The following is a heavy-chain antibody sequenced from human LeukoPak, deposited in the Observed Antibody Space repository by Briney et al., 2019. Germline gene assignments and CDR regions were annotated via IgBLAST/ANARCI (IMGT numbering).Heavy chain of an antibody. CDR3: ARRAGAYSHPYDY. CDR1: GFTFDDNG. CDR2: INWNGGST. Sequence: GGSLRLSCAASGFTFDDNGMSWVRQAPGKGLEWVSGINWNGGSTGYVDSVKGRFTISRDNAKNSLYLQMNSLRAEDTAVYYCARRAGAYSHPYDYWGQGTLVTVSS. D-gene: IGHD4/OR15-4a*01. V-gene: IGHV3-20*04. J-gene: IGHJ4*02.